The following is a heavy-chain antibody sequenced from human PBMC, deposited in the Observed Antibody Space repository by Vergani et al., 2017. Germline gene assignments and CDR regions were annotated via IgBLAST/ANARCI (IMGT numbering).Heavy chain of an antibody. J-gene: IGHJ4*02. CDR1: GASVNSYY. CDR2: FSFRGDT. D-gene: IGHD3-10*01. Sequence: QVKLQESGPGLVKPSETLSLTCTVPGASVNSYYWSWIRQPPGQGLERRGYFSFRGDTLYDPSVKGRMTISLNTSSNQFSLSLTSVTTADTAVYYCARSRIYYGAGSPEYWGQGTLVTVSS. V-gene: IGHV4-59*02. CDR3: ARSRIYYGAGSPEY.